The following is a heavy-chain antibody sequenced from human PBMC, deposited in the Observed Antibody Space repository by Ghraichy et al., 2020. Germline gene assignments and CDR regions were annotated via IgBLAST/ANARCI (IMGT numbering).Heavy chain of an antibody. V-gene: IGHV4-34*01. CDR2: MNHSGTT. CDR3: ARLDCSSTSCYMDN. Sequence: SQTLSLTCAVYGGSFTGYYWSWIRQPPGKGLEWIAEMNHSGTTRNYNPSLKSRVTISIDTSQNQFSLKLSSVIAADTAVYYCARLDCSSTSCYMDNWGQGTLVTVSS. D-gene: IGHD2-2*02. CDR1: GGSFTGYY. J-gene: IGHJ4*02.